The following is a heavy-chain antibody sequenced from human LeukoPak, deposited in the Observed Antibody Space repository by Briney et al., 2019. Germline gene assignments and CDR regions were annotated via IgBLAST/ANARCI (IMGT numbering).Heavy chain of an antibody. CDR2: MGSSGSPI. J-gene: IGHJ4*02. CDR1: GLTFSSYE. V-gene: IGHV3-48*03. D-gene: IGHD6-6*01. CDR3: ARERSSSSGFDY. Sequence: GGSLRLSCAASGLTFSSYEMNWVRQAPGKGLEWVSYMGSSGSPIYYADSVKGRFTISRDNAKNSLYLQMNSLRAEDTAVYYCARERSSSSGFDYWGQGTLVTVSP.